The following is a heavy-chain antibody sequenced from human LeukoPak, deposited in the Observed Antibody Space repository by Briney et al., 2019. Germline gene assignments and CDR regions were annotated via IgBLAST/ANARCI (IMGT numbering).Heavy chain of an antibody. CDR1: GFTVSSNY. D-gene: IGHD3-22*01. Sequence: GGSLRLSCAASGFTVSSNYMSWVRQAPGKGLEWVSVIYSGGSTYYADSVKGRFTISRHNSKSTLYLQMNSLRAEDTAVYYCAKDQGYSSGLSSTWGQGTLVTVSS. CDR3: AKDQGYSSGLSST. CDR2: IYSGGST. V-gene: IGHV3-53*04. J-gene: IGHJ5*02.